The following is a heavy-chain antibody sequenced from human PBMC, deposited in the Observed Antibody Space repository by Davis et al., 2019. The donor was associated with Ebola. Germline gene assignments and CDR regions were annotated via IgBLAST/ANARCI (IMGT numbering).Heavy chain of an antibody. J-gene: IGHJ6*02. V-gene: IGHV1-46*01. D-gene: IGHD3/OR15-3a*01. CDR2: INPSGGST. CDR3: ARAPRRTEDLVHAMDV. Sequence: AASVKVSCKASGYTFTSYYMHWVRQAPGQGLEWMGIINPSGGSTSYAQKFQGRVTMTRDTSTSTVYMELSSLRSEDTAVYYCARAPRRTEDLVHAMDVWGQGTTVTVSS. CDR1: GYTFTSYY.